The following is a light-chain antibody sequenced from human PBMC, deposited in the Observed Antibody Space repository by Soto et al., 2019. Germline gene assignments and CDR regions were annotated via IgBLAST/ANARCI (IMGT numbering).Light chain of an antibody. J-gene: IGKJ1*01. Sequence: DIQMTPSPSTLSASVVDRVTITGRASQSISSWLAWYQQKPGKAPKLLIYKASTLKSGVPSRFSGSGSGTEFTLTISSLQPDDFATYYCQHYNSYSEAFGQGTKVDIK. V-gene: IGKV1-5*03. CDR1: QSISSW. CDR2: KAS. CDR3: QHYNSYSEA.